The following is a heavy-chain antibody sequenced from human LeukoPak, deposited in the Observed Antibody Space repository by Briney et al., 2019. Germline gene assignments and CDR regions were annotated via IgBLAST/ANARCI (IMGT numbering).Heavy chain of an antibody. Sequence: APVKVSCKASGGTFTSYAISWVRQAPGQGLEWMGGIIPIFGIASYAQKFQGRVTITADESTSTAYMELSSLRSEDAAVYYCARGGAVAGRYYGMDVWGQGTTVTVSS. J-gene: IGHJ6*01. CDR3: ARGGAVAGRYYGMDV. CDR1: GGTFTSYA. CDR2: IIPIFGIA. V-gene: IGHV1-69*13. D-gene: IGHD6-19*01.